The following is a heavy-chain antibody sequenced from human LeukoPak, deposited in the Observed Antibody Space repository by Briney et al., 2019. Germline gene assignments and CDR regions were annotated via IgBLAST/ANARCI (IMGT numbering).Heavy chain of an antibody. CDR3: ARDRHDSSGAFDY. CDR2: MNPSSGNT. Sequence: GASVKVSCKASGYTFTSYDINCVRQATGQRLEWMGWMNPSSGNTGYAQKFQGRVTMTRNTSISTAYMELSSLRSEDTAVYYCARDRHDSSGAFDYWGQGTLVTVSS. J-gene: IGHJ4*02. V-gene: IGHV1-8*01. CDR1: GYTFTSYD. D-gene: IGHD3-22*01.